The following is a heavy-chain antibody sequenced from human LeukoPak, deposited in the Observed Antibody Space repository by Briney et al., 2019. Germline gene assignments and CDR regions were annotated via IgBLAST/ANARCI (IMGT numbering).Heavy chain of an antibody. J-gene: IGHJ5*02. Sequence: ASVKVSRKASGYTFTSYDINWVRQATGQGLEWMGWMNPNSGNTGYAQKFQGRVTMTRDTSISTAYMELSSLRSEDTAVYYCAREDYSSGWLSDPWGQGTLVTVSS. CDR3: AREDYSSGWLSDP. D-gene: IGHD6-19*01. CDR2: MNPNSGNT. CDR1: GYTFTSYD. V-gene: IGHV1-8*01.